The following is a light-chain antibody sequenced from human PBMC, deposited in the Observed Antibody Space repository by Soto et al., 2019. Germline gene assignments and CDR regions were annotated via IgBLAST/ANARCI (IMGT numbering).Light chain of an antibody. Sequence: EIVLTQSPGTLSLSPGERATLSCRASQSVSSSYLAWYRQKPGQAPRLLIYCASSRATGIPDRVSGSGSGTDFTLTISRLEPEDFAVYYCQQYGSSPCTFGQGTKLQIK. CDR1: QSVSSSY. CDR2: CAS. V-gene: IGKV3-20*01. CDR3: QQYGSSPCT. J-gene: IGKJ2*02.